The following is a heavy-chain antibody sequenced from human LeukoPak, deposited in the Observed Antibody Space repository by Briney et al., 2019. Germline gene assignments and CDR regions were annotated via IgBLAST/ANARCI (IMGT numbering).Heavy chain of an antibody. D-gene: IGHD6-19*01. Sequence: PGGSLRLSCAATGFTFSNYAMSWVRQAPGKGLEWVSAISGSGDSTYYADSVKGRFTISRDNSKNTLYLQMNSLRAEDTAVYYCAKISSGPTGYWGQGTLVTVSS. CDR3: AKISSGPTGY. CDR2: ISGSGDST. J-gene: IGHJ4*02. CDR1: GFTFSNYA. V-gene: IGHV3-23*01.